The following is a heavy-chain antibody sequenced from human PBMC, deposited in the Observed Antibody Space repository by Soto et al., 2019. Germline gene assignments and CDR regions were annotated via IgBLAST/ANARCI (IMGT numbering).Heavy chain of an antibody. V-gene: IGHV4-31*03. Sequence: PSETLSLTCTVSGGSISSGGYYWNWIRQHPGKGLEWIGYIYYSGSTYYNPSLKSRVTISVDTSKNQFSLKLSSVTAADTAVYYCARPHGGSSGWDNWFDPWGQGTLVTVSS. CDR3: ARPHGGSSGWDNWFDP. D-gene: IGHD6-25*01. J-gene: IGHJ5*02. CDR2: IYYSGST. CDR1: GGSISSGGYY.